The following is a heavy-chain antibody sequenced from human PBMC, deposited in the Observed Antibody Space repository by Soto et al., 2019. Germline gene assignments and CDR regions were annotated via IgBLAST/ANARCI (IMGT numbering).Heavy chain of an antibody. J-gene: IGHJ4*02. Sequence: ASVKVSCKASGGTFSSYAISWVRQAPGQGLEWMGGIIPIFGTANYAQKFQGRVTITADESTSTAYMELSSLRSEDTAVYYCARDHLPPVVVVAATPSLDYWGRGTLVTVSS. CDR3: ARDHLPPVVVVAATPSLDY. CDR2: IIPIFGTA. V-gene: IGHV1-69*13. CDR1: GGTFSSYA. D-gene: IGHD2-15*01.